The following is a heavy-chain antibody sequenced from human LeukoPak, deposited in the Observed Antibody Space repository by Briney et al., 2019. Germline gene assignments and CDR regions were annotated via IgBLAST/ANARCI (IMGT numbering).Heavy chain of an antibody. V-gene: IGHV4-4*02. J-gene: IGHJ4*02. D-gene: IGHD3-16*02. CDR1: GGSISSSNW. Sequence: SETLSLTCAVSGGSISSSNWWSWVRQPPGKGLEWIGYIYYSGSTNYNPSLKSRVAISVDTSKNQFSLRLRSVTAADTAVYYCARGARYDFIWGTYRSLDYWGQGKLVTVSS. CDR2: IYYSGST. CDR3: ARGARYDFIWGTYRSLDY.